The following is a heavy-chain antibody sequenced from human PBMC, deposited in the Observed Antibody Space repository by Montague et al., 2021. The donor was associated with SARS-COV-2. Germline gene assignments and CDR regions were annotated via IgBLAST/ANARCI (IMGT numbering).Heavy chain of an antibody. V-gene: IGHV6-1*01. D-gene: IGHD2-2*01. CDR1: GDSVSSNTAA. Sequence: CAISGDSVSSNTAAWNWIRQSPSRGLEWLGRTYYRSKWYYDYAISVKSRMTISPDTSKHQFSLQLSSVTPEGRAVYYCARDPRYSLSCSFDYWGQGTLVTVSS. J-gene: IGHJ4*02. CDR2: TYYRSKWYY. CDR3: ARDPRYSLSCSFDY.